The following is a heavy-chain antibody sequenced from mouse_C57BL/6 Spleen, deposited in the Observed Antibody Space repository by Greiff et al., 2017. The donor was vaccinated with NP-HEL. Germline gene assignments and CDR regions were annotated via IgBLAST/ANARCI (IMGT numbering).Heavy chain of an antibody. Sequence: VQLVESGAELVKPGASVKLSCKASGYTFTSYWMHWVKQRPGQGLEWIGMIHPNSGSTNYNEKFKSKATLTVDKSSSTAYMQLSSLTSEDSAVYYCARDYGSSYDWYFDVWGTGTTVTVSS. J-gene: IGHJ1*03. CDR2: IHPNSGST. D-gene: IGHD1-1*01. CDR1: GYTFTSYW. CDR3: ARDYGSSYDWYFDV. V-gene: IGHV1-64*01.